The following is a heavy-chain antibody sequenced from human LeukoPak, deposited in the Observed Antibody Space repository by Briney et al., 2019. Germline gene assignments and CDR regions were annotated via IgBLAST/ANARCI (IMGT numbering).Heavy chain of an antibody. D-gene: IGHD2-15*01. CDR2: IYYSGST. V-gene: IGHV4-39*01. CDR1: GGSVSSGGHY. CDR3: ARLVCGGGSCPAEFDY. Sequence: PSETLSLTCIVSGGSVSSGGHYWGWIRQPLGKGLEWIGSIYYSGSTYYNPSLNNRVTIFIDMSKNQFSLRLNSVTATDTAVYYCARLVCGGGSCPAEFDYWGQGTLVTVSS. J-gene: IGHJ4*02.